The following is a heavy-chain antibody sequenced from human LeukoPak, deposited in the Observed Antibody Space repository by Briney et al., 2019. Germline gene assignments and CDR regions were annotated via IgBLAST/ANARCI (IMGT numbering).Heavy chain of an antibody. CDR2: IIPIFGTA. D-gene: IGHD2-8*01. CDR3: ARSGLYVVRYGMDV. Sequence: SVKVSCKASGGTFSSCAISWVRQAPGQGLEWMGGIIPIFGTANYAQKFQGRVTITADESTSTAYMELSSLRSEDTAVYYCARSGLYVVRYGMDVWGQGTTVTVSS. CDR1: GGTFSSCA. J-gene: IGHJ6*02. V-gene: IGHV1-69*13.